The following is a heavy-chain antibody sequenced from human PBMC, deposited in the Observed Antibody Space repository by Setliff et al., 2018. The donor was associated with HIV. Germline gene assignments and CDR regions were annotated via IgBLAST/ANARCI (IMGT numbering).Heavy chain of an antibody. CDR3: ASNFRSGYWYFDL. J-gene: IGHJ2*01. CDR2: ISNTGDHT. D-gene: IGHD2-15*01. CDR1: GFTFSTYA. V-gene: IGHV3-64*02. Sequence: GGSLRLSCAASGFTFSTYAMHWVRQAPGKRLEYVSAISNTGDHTYYADSVKGRFTISRDNSKNRLDLQMGSLRAEDMAVYYCASNFRSGYWYFDLWGRGTLVTVSS.